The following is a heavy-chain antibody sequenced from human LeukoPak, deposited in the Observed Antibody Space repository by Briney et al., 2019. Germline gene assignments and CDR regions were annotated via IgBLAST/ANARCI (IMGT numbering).Heavy chain of an antibody. Sequence: SETLSLTCTVSGASINNYYWSWIRQPPGKGLEWIGYIYYSGSTNYNPSLKSRVTISVDTSKNQFSLKLSSVTAADTAVYYCARVREGSSWATFDYWGQGTLVTVSS. V-gene: IGHV4-59*01. CDR1: GASINNYY. D-gene: IGHD6-13*01. CDR2: IYYSGST. J-gene: IGHJ4*02. CDR3: ARVREGSSWATFDY.